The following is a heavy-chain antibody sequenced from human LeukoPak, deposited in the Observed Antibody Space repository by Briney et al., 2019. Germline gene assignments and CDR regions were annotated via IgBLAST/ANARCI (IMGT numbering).Heavy chain of an antibody. V-gene: IGHV3-30*19. CDR2: ISYDGSNK. D-gene: IGHD1-26*01. Sequence: GGSLRLSCAASGFTFSSYGMHWVRQAPGKGLEWVAVISYDGSNKYYADSVKGRFTISRDNSKNTLYLQMNSLRAEDTAVYYCARRSGSYGDYYYYYGMDVWGQGTTVTVSS. CDR1: GFTFSSYG. J-gene: IGHJ6*02. CDR3: ARRSGSYGDYYYYYGMDV.